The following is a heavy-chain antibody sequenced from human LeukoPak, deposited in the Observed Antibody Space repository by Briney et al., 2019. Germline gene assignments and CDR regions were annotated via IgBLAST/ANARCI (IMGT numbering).Heavy chain of an antibody. J-gene: IGHJ4*02. D-gene: IGHD3-3*01. CDR1: GYTFTSYG. CDR2: ISAYNGNT. Sequence: GASVKVSCKASGYTFTSYGISWVRQAPGQGLEWMGWISAYNGNTNYAQKLQGRVTMTTDTSTSTAYMELRSLRSDDTAVYYCARACFDFWSGYSSHPSATYYFDYWGQGTLVTVSS. CDR3: ARACFDFWSGYSSHPSATYYFDY. V-gene: IGHV1-18*01.